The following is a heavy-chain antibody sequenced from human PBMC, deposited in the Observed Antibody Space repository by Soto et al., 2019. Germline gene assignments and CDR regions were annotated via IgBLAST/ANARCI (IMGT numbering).Heavy chain of an antibody. CDR3: ARDMPYGAGSLPGCDY. D-gene: IGHD1-26*01. Sequence: ESLKISCAASGFTFSSYAMSWVRQAPGKGLEWIGNIFYSGATSYNPSLKSRVTISVDRSKNQFSLKLASVIAADTAVYYCARDMPYGAGSLPGCDYWGQGIRVTVSS. CDR2: IFYSGAT. V-gene: IGHV4-59*12. CDR1: GFTFSSYA. J-gene: IGHJ4*02.